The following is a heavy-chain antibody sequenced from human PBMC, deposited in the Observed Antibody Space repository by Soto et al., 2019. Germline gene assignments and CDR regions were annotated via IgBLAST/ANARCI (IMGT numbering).Heavy chain of an antibody. CDR2: ISGTGGGT. D-gene: IGHD3-10*01. Sequence: VHLLESGGGLVQPGGSLRLSCAASGFTFSNYAMTWVRQAPGKGLEWVSVISGTGGGTNNADSAKGRFTTSRDNSKTTLYLQMNSLRAEDTAVYYCAKRAFYGSGIPNYYGMDVWGQGTAVTVSS. J-gene: IGHJ6*02. CDR3: AKRAFYGSGIPNYYGMDV. CDR1: GFTFSNYA. V-gene: IGHV3-23*01.